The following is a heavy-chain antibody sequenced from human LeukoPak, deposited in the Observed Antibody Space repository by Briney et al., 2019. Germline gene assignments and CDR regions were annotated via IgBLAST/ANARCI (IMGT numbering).Heavy chain of an antibody. Sequence: GGSLRLSCAASGFTYHNYALSWVRQAPGKGLEWVSAISGRGGSTYYADSVTGRFTISRDNSKNTVYLQMNTLRTEDTAVYYCAKVLTATGNYFDYWGQGTLVTVSS. D-gene: IGHD2-15*01. CDR3: AKVLTATGNYFDY. V-gene: IGHV3-23*01. CDR1: GFTYHNYA. J-gene: IGHJ4*02. CDR2: ISGRGGST.